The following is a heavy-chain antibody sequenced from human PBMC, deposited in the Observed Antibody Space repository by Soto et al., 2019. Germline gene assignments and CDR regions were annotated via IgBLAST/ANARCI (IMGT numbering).Heavy chain of an antibody. CDR2: IIPILGIA. CDR3: ARFSRYSGYVHPYFDY. V-gene: IGHV1-69*02. CDR1: VGRLRGDT. Sequence: SVKGSCTAAVGRLRGDTSGWGRQAPEQGLEWMGRIIPILGIANYAQKFQGRVTITADKSTSTAYMELSSLRSEDTAVYYCARFSRYSGYVHPYFDYWGQGTLVTVSS. J-gene: IGHJ4*02. D-gene: IGHD5-12*01.